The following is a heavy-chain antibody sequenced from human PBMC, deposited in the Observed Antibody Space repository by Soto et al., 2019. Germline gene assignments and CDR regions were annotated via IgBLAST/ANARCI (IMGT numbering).Heavy chain of an antibody. CDR1: GFTFSDYY. Sequence: PGGSLRLSCAASGFTFSDYYMSWIRQAPGKGLEWVSYISSSGSTIYYADSVKGRFTISRDNAKNSLYLQMNSLRAEDTAVYYCARVSDVLMVYAIVAEAFDIWGQGTMVTVSS. J-gene: IGHJ3*02. V-gene: IGHV3-11*01. CDR3: ARVSDVLMVYAIVAEAFDI. D-gene: IGHD2-8*01. CDR2: ISSSGSTI.